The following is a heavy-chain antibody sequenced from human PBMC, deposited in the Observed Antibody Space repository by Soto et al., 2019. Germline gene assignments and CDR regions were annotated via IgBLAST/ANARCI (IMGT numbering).Heavy chain of an antibody. D-gene: IGHD6-19*01. CDR3: ARREAVAEGAFDI. Sequence: PSETLSHTCTVSDGSISTNYWRWIRQHPGKGLEWIGYIYYSGSTNYNPSHKSRVTISVDTSKNQFSLKLSSVTAADTAVYYCARREAVAEGAFDIWGQGTMVTVSS. J-gene: IGHJ3*02. CDR2: IYYSGST. V-gene: IGHV4-59*08. CDR1: DGSISTNY.